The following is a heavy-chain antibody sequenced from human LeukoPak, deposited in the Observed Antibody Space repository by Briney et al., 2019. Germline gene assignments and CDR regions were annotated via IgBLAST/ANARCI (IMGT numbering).Heavy chain of an antibody. CDR3: AKELRGYSYGLRNNWFDP. CDR1: GFTFSSYW. D-gene: IGHD5-18*01. CDR2: IKEDGSEK. Sequence: GGSLRLSCAASGFTFSSYWMSWVRQAPGKGLEWVANIKEDGSEKYYADSVKGRFTISRDNSKNTLYLQMNSLRAEDTAVYYCAKELRGYSYGLRNNWFDPWGQGTLVTVSS. J-gene: IGHJ5*02. V-gene: IGHV3-7*01.